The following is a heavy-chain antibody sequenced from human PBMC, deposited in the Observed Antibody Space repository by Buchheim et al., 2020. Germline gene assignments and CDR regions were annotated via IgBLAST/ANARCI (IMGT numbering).Heavy chain of an antibody. J-gene: IGHJ4*02. V-gene: IGHV4-30-4*01. D-gene: IGHD5-18*01. CDR1: GGSISSGDYY. CDR2: IHYSGGT. Sequence: QVQLQESGPGLVKPSQTLSLTCTVSGGSISSGDYYWNWIRQPPGKGLEWIGYIHYSGGTYYNPSLNSRVTLSVDTSKNQFSLKLNSVTAADTAVYYGARDVRGYSHFDYWGQGTL. CDR3: ARDVRGYSHFDY.